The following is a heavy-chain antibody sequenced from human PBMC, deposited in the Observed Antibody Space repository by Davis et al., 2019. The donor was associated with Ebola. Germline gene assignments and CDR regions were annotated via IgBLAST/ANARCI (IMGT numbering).Heavy chain of an antibody. D-gene: IGHD4-17*01. CDR1: EFPFTTYS. CDR3: ARDEGWDGDYVLYYYYYGMDV. Sequence: PGGSLRLSCAASEFPFTTYSMNWVRQAPGKGLEWVSSISSDSDYIYYADSAKGRFTISRDNSKNTLYLQMNSLRAEDTAVYYCARDEGWDGDYVLYYYYYGMDVWGQGTTVTVSS. CDR2: ISSDSDYI. J-gene: IGHJ6*02. V-gene: IGHV3-21*04.